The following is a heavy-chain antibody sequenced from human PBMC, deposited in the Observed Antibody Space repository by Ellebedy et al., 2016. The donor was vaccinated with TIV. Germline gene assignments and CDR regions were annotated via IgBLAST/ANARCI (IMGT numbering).Heavy chain of an antibody. D-gene: IGHD3-10*01. CDR2: INPSGGST. CDR3: ARGDYYGSGSPIRYYYGMDV. V-gene: IGHV1-46*01. J-gene: IGHJ6*02. Sequence: ASVKVSCKASGYTFTSYNMHWVRQAPGQGLEWMGIINPSGGSTSYAKKFQGRVTMTRDTSTSTVYMELSSLRSEDTAVYYCARGDYYGSGSPIRYYYGMDVWGQGTTVTVSS. CDR1: GYTFTSYN.